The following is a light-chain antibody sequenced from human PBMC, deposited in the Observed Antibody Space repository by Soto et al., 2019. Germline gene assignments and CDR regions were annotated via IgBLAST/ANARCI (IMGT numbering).Light chain of an antibody. Sequence: QSVLTQPTSASGTPGQRVTISCSGSSSNIGTNTVNWYQQLPGTAPTLLIYTNDQRPSGVPDRFSGSKSGASASLAITGLQSDDEADYYCGTWDDSLKSYMFGGGTKVTVL. CDR2: TND. J-gene: IGLJ3*02. V-gene: IGLV1-44*01. CDR3: GTWDDSLKSYM. CDR1: SSNIGTNT.